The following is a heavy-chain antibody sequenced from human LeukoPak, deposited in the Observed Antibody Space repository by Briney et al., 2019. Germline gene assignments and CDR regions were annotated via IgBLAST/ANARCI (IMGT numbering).Heavy chain of an antibody. D-gene: IGHD1-26*01. V-gene: IGHV3-64*01. CDR3: ARDVGMDY. Sequence: GGSLRLSCAASGFTFSSYAMHWVRQAPGKGLEYVSAISSNGGSTYYANSVKGRFTISRDNSKNTLYLQMGRLRAEDMAVYYCARDVGMDYWGQGTLVTVSS. J-gene: IGHJ4*02. CDR2: ISSNGGST. CDR1: GFTFSSYA.